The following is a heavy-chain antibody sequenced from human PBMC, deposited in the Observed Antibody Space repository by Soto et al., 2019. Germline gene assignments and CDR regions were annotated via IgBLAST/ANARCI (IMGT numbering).Heavy chain of an antibody. J-gene: IGHJ6*02. CDR3: ARDQVRGYCSSTSCYGDYYYGMDV. CDR1: GYTFTSYY. CDR2: INPSGGST. D-gene: IGHD2-2*01. V-gene: IGHV1-46*01. Sequence: QVQLVQSGAEVKKPGASVKVSCKASGYTFTSYYMHWVRQAPGQGLEWMGIINPSGGSTSYAQKFQGRVTMTSDTSTSTVYMELSSLRSEDTAVYYCARDQVRGYCSSTSCYGDYYYGMDVWGQGTTVTVS.